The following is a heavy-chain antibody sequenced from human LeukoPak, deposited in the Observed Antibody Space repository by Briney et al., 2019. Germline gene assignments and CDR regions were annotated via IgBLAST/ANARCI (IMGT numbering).Heavy chain of an antibody. V-gene: IGHV3-7*01. D-gene: IGHD3-10*01. CDR2: IKHDGSDK. CDR3: ARGGHRQKEF. Sequence: GGSLRLSCSASGFTFSNYWMTWVRQSPGKGLEWVAIIKHDGSDKYCVDSVKGRFTISRDNAKNSLYLQMSSLRAEDTAVCYCARGGHRQKEFWGQGTLVTVSS. CDR1: GFTFSNYW. J-gene: IGHJ4*02.